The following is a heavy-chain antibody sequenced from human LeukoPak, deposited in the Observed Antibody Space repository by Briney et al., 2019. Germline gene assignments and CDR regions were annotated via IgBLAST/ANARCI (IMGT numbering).Heavy chain of an antibody. CDR1: GGSISSGGYY. V-gene: IGHV4-31*03. D-gene: IGHD3-3*01. CDR3: ARVRRITIFGPNTKNWFDP. J-gene: IGHJ5*02. Sequence: SQTLSLTCTVSGGSISSGGYYWSWIRQHPGKGLEWIGYIYYSGSTYYNPSLKSRVTISVDTSKNQFSLKLSSVTAADTAVYYCARVRRITIFGPNTKNWFDPWGQGTLVTVSS. CDR2: IYYSGST.